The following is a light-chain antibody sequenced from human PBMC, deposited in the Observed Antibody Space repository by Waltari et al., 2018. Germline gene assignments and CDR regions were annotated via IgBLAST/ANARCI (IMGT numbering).Light chain of an antibody. CDR1: QSVSSN. Sequence: EIVMTQSQAPLPVSQGERVTLPRRASQSVSSNLAWYQQNPGQAPRIFIYGASTRATGIPARFSGSGSGTEFTLTISSLQSEDFAVYYCQQYDNWPPAYTFGQGTKLEI. V-gene: IGKV3-15*01. CDR3: QQYDNWPPAYT. CDR2: GAS. J-gene: IGKJ2*01.